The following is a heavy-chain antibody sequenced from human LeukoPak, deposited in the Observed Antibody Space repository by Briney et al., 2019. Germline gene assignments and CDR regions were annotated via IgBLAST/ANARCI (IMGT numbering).Heavy chain of an antibody. CDR1: EFTFRTYA. Sequence: GESLRLSCEASEFTFRTYAMHWVRQAPGKGLEWVALIAYDGSSKYYADSVRGRFSISRDNSKNTLYLQMNSLRAEDTAVYYCASQGGLLWFGELSGGMDVWGQGTTVTVSS. CDR2: IAYDGSSK. J-gene: IGHJ6*02. D-gene: IGHD3-10*01. V-gene: IGHV3-30*04. CDR3: ASQGGLLWFGELSGGMDV.